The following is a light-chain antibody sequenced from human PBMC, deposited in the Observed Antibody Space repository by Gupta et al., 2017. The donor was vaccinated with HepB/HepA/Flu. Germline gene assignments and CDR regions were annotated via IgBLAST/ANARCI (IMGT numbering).Light chain of an antibody. CDR1: QSLVHTDGYVY. J-gene: IGKJ1*01. V-gene: IGKV2-30*02. Sequence: EVVMTQSPLSLPVTLGQSASISCKSSQSLVHTDGYVYLNWFHQRPGQSPRRLIYKVSNRDCGVPDRFSGSGSDTDFTLKSSRVEAEDVGVYYCMQGTFWRTFGQGTKVEI. CDR2: KVS. CDR3: MQGTFWRT.